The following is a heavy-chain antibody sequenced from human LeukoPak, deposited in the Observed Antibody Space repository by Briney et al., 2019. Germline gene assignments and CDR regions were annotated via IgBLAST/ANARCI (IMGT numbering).Heavy chain of an antibody. V-gene: IGHV4-59*01. CDR1: GGSISSYY. Sequence: SETLSLTCTVSGGSISSYYWSWIRQPPGKGLEWIGYIYYSGSTNYNPSLKSRVTISVDTSKNQFSLKLSSVTAADTAVYYCARDHDDYGDYVLDYWGQGTLVTVSS. CDR2: IYYSGST. CDR3: ARDHDDYGDYVLDY. D-gene: IGHD4-17*01. J-gene: IGHJ4*02.